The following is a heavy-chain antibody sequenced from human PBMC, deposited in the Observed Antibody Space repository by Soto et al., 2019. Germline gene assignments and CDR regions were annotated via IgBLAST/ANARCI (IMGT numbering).Heavy chain of an antibody. J-gene: IGHJ1*01. D-gene: IGHD6-6*01. CDR3: AKARVLAALPSGYFQH. CDR1: GFTFSSYA. Sequence: EVQLLESGGGLVQPGGSLRLSCAASGFTFSSYAMSWVRQAPGQGLEWVSAISGSGGSTYYADSVKGRFTISRDNSKNTRYLQMNSLIAEDTTVYYCAKARVLAALPSGYFQHWGEGTLVTVSS. V-gene: IGHV3-23*01. CDR2: ISGSGGST.